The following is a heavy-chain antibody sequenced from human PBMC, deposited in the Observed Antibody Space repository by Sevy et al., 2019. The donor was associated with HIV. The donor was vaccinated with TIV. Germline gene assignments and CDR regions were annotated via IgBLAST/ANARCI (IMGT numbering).Heavy chain of an antibody. Sequence: GGSLRLSCAASGFTFRSYGMHWVRQAPGKGLEWVAVISNEGGNQYDADSVKGRFTISRDNSKNTVYLQMNSLRAEDTAVYYCAKDVSDGYTHFLDVWGQGALVTVSS. CDR1: GFTFRSYG. J-gene: IGHJ4*02. CDR2: ISNEGGNQ. CDR3: AKDVSDGYTHFLDV. V-gene: IGHV3-30*18. D-gene: IGHD5-12*01.